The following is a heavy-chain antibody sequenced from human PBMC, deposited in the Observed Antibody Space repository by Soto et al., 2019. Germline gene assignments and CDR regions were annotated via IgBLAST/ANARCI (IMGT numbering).Heavy chain of an antibody. D-gene: IGHD2-2*01. CDR1: GFTLRDYA. J-gene: IGHJ4*02. CDR2: VSHDGRNT. V-gene: IGHV3-30*03. Sequence: PGGSLRLSCAASGFTLRDYAMHWVRQAPGKGLEWVAVVSHDGRNTHYADSVKGRFTISRDSSKNTVSLEMTSLRAEDTAVYYCARDCSSTSCYGGHFDYWGQGTLVTVSS. CDR3: ARDCSSTSCYGGHFDY.